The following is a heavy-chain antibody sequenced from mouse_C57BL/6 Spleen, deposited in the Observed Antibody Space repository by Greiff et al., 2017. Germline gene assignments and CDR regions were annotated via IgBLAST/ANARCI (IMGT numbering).Heavy chain of an antibody. CDR1: GYTFTSYW. CDR2: IYPGSGST. Sequence: QVQLKQPGAELVKPGASVKMSCKASGYTFTSYWITWVKQRPGQGLEWIGDIYPGSGSTNYNEKFKSTATLTVDTSSSTAYMQLSSLTSEDSAVYYCARGIRGNYGAMDYWGQGTSVTVSS. D-gene: IGHD2-1*01. V-gene: IGHV1-55*01. CDR3: ARGIRGNYGAMDY. J-gene: IGHJ4*01.